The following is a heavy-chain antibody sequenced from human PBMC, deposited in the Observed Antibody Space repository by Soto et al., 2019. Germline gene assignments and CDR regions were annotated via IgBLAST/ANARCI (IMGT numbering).Heavy chain of an antibody. CDR3: ARDLGTGTDY. J-gene: IGHJ4*02. CDR2: IYHSGAN. CDR1: GDSISSSNW. Sequence: QVQLQESGPGLVKPSGTLSLTCAVSGDSISSSNWWSWVRQAPGKGLEWIGEIYHSGANTYNPSLKSRATISVDPSNNHLSLKLTSVTAADTAVYFCARDLGTGTDYWGQGTLVTVAS. V-gene: IGHV4-4*02. D-gene: IGHD1-1*01.